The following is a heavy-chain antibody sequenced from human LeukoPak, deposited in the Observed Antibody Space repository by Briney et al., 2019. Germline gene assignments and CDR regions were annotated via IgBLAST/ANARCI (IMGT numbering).Heavy chain of an antibody. D-gene: IGHD3-9*01. J-gene: IGHJ6*02. Sequence: GGSLRLSCAASGFTFTTYAMAWARQAPGKGLEWVSAISGSGGSTYYADSVKGRFTISRDNSKNTLYLQMKSLRAEDTALYYCAKDLSYGMDVWGQGTTVTVSS. CDR2: ISGSGGST. CDR1: GFTFTTYA. V-gene: IGHV3-23*01. CDR3: AKDLSYGMDV.